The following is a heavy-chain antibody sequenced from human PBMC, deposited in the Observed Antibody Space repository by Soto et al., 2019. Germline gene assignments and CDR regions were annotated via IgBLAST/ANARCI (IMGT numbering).Heavy chain of an antibody. CDR2: IWYDGSNK. V-gene: IGHV3-33*01. J-gene: IGHJ6*03. Sequence: GGSLRLSCAASGFTFSSYGMHWVRQAPGKGLEWVAVIWYDGSNKYYADSVKGRFTISRDNSKNTLYLQMNSLRAEDTAVYYCARGNMGFGFGVVNGYYMDVWGKGTTVTVSS. CDR1: GFTFSSYG. CDR3: ARGNMGFGFGVVNGYYMDV. D-gene: IGHD3-3*01.